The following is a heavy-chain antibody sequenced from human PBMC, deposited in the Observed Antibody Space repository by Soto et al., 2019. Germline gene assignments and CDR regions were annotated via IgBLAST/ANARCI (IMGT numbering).Heavy chain of an antibody. J-gene: IGHJ4*02. V-gene: IGHV1-69*01. CDR2: IIPTFGTP. CDR1: GGILSTYA. Sequence: QVQVIQSGAEVKKPGSSVKVSCPVSGGILSTYAISWLRQAPGQGLEWMGGIIPTFGTPNYAQNFQGRVTITADESTSTAYMELSGLRSEDTAVYYCARDRDDYGSGNYYNRIDFWGQGTLVTVSS. CDR3: ARDRDDYGSGNYYNRIDF. D-gene: IGHD3-10*01.